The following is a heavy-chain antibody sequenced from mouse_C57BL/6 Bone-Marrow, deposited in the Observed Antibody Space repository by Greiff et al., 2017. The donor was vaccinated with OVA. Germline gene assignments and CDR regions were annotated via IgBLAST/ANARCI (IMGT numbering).Heavy chain of an antibody. CDR2: IYPRSGNT. CDR3: ARQNSLFDY. J-gene: IGHJ2*01. V-gene: IGHV1-81*01. D-gene: IGHD3-1*01. Sequence: QVQLQQSGAELARPGASVKLSCKASGYTFTSYGISWVKQRTGQGLEWIGEIYPRSGNTYYNEKFKGKATLTADKSSSTAYIELLSLTSEDSAFYFCARQNSLFDYWGQGTTLTVSS. CDR1: GYTFTSYG.